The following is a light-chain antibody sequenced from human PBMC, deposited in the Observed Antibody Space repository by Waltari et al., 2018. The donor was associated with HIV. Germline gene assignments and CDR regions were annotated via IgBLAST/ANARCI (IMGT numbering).Light chain of an antibody. V-gene: IGLV2-23*02. CDR2: EVT. CDR3: CSYAGVDTPVV. CDR1: SSYVGSYNL. J-gene: IGLJ2*01. Sequence: QSALTQPASMSGSPGQSITIPCSGTSSYVGSYNLVSWYQQHPGKVPKLIIYEVTKRPSDVSNRFSASKSGDTASLTISGLQPEDEADYYCCSYAGVDTPVVFGGGTKLTVL.